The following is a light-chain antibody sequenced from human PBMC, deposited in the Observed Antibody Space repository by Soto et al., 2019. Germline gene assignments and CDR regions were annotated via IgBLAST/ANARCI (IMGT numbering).Light chain of an antibody. V-gene: IGKV1-5*03. J-gene: IGKJ1*01. CDR3: QHYNSYSEA. CDR2: KAS. Sequence: DLQMTQSPSTLSGSVGDRVTITCRASQTISSWLAWYQQKPGKAPKLLIYKASTLKSGVPSRLSGSGSGTEFTLTISSLQPDDFATYYCQHYNSYSEAFGQGPKVELK. CDR1: QTISSW.